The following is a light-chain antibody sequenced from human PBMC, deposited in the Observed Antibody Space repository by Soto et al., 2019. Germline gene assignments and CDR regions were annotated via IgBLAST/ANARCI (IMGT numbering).Light chain of an antibody. CDR3: CSSAVSSTVV. Sequence: QSALTQPPSASGSPGQSVSISCTGTSSDIGAYNFVSWYQQHPGKAPRLMIYGVSKRPSGVPDRFSGSKSGNTASLTISGLQAEDEAAYYCCSSAVSSTVVFGGGTKVTVL. J-gene: IGLJ2*01. V-gene: IGLV2-8*01. CDR1: SSDIGAYNF. CDR2: GVS.